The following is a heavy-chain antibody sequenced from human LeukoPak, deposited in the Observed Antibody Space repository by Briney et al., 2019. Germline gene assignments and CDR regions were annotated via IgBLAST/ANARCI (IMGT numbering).Heavy chain of an antibody. CDR3: ARVSRAVRKNWFDP. CDR1: GGSISSSSYY. CDR2: IYYSGST. J-gene: IGHJ5*02. V-gene: IGHV4-39*07. D-gene: IGHD4-17*01. Sequence: SETLSLTCTVSGGSISSSSYYWGWIRQPPGKGLEWIGSIYYSGSTYYNPSLKSRVTISVDRSKNQFSLKLSSVTAADTAVYYCARVSRAVRKNWFDPWGQGTLVTVSS.